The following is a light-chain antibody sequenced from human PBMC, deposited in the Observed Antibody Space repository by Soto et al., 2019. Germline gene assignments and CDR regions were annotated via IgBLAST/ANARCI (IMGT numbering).Light chain of an antibody. CDR2: EVT. V-gene: IGLV2-14*01. Sequence: ALTQPASVSGAPGQSVTISCTGTSSDVSSYKYVSWYQQHPGKAPKLLIYEVTNRPSGVSDRFSGSKSGNTASLTISGLQAEDEADYYCSSYTSSNSPYVFGTGTKVTVL. CDR1: SSDVSSYKY. CDR3: SSYTSSNSPYV. J-gene: IGLJ1*01.